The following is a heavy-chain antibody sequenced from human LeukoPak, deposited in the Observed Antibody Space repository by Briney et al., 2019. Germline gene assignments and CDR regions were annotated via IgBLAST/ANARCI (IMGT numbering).Heavy chain of an antibody. J-gene: IGHJ3*02. Sequence: SETLSLTCTVSGGSISSYYWSWIRQPAGKGLEWIGRIYTSGSTNYNPSLKSRVTMSVDTSKNQFSLKLSSVPAADTAVYYCARGSLAQYYYDSSGYYYGLDAFDIWGQGTMVTVSS. CDR1: GGSISSYY. D-gene: IGHD3-22*01. V-gene: IGHV4-4*07. CDR3: ARGSLAQYYYDSSGYYYGLDAFDI. CDR2: IYTSGST.